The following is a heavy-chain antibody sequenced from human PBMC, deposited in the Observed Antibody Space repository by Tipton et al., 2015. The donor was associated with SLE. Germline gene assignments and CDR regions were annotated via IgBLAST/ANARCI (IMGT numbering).Heavy chain of an antibody. J-gene: IGHJ3*02. Sequence: TLSLTYTVSGGSISSYYWSWIRQPPGNGLEWIGYIFYSGSTNYSPSLKSRVTISVDTSKNQFSLKLSSVTAADTAVYYCARGPYCSSTSCYTAAAFDIWGQGTMVTVSS. CDR1: GGSISSYY. V-gene: IGHV4-59*01. CDR3: ARGPYCSSTSCYTAAAFDI. CDR2: IFYSGST. D-gene: IGHD2-2*02.